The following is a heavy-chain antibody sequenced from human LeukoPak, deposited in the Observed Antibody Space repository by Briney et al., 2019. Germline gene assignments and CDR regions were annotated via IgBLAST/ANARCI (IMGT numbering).Heavy chain of an antibody. V-gene: IGHV5-10-1*01. CDR2: IDPSDSYT. CDR1: GYSVTSYW. D-gene: IGHD3-9*01. Sequence: GESLKISCKGSGYSVTSYWISWVRQMPGKGLEWMGRIDPSDSYTNYSPSFQGHVTISADKSISTAYLQWSSLKASDTAMYYCARQGILASYYYYGMDVWGKGTTVTVSS. CDR3: ARQGILASYYYYGMDV. J-gene: IGHJ6*04.